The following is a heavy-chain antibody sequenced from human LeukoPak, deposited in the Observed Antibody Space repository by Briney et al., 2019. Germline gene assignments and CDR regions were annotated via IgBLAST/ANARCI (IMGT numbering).Heavy chain of an antibody. V-gene: IGHV3-7*01. CDR2: IKEDGSEK. CDR1: GFTFSIYW. CDR3: ARDRGGGDFWSGYQDAFDI. J-gene: IGHJ3*02. Sequence: GGSLRLSCAASGFTFSIYWMTWVRQAPGKGLEWVANIKEDGSEKHYVDSVKGRFTISRDNDQNLLYLQMNSLIAEDTDVYYCARDRGGGDFWSGYQDAFDIWGQGTRITVSS. D-gene: IGHD3-3*01.